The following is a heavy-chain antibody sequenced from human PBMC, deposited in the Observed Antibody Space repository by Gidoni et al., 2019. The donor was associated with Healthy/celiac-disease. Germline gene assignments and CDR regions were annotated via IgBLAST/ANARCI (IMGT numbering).Heavy chain of an antibody. D-gene: IGHD3-22*01. CDR3: ARDVRSGYGEASFDY. V-gene: IGHV1-69*01. CDR2: SIPVFGRA. CDR1: GGTFSRYA. Sequence: QVQLLQSGASVKKPGSSVKVSCKASGGTFSRYAISWVRKAHGQGLEWRGGSIPVFGRANNAQKFQGRVTITADESTSTAYRELSSLRSEDTAVYYCARDVRSGYGEASFDYWGQGTLVTVSS. J-gene: IGHJ4*02.